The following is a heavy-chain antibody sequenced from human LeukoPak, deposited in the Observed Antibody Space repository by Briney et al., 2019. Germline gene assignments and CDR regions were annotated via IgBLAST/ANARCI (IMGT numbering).Heavy chain of an antibody. V-gene: IGHV3-21*01. CDR2: ISSGSSYI. CDR1: GFIFSSYN. D-gene: IGHD5-12*01. Sequence: PGGSLRLSCAASGFIFSSYNMNWVRQAPGKGLEWVSSISSGSSYIYYADSVKGRFTISRDNAKNSLYLQMNSLSAEDTAVYYCAYTSGYDFSSYYYYYMDVWGKGTTVTVSS. J-gene: IGHJ6*03. CDR3: AYTSGYDFSSYYYYYMDV.